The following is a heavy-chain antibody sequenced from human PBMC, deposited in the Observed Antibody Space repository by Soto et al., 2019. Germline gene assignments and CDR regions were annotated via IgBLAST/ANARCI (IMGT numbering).Heavy chain of an antibody. J-gene: IGHJ4*02. D-gene: IGHD6-13*01. V-gene: IGHV3-33*01. CDR1: GFTFSSYG. Sequence: PGGSLRLSCAASGFTFSSYGMHWVRQAPGKGLEWVAVIWYDGSNKYYADSVKGRFTISRDNSKNTLYLQMNSLGAEDTAVYYCARERRPYSSSPLDYWGQGTLVTVSS. CDR3: ARERRPYSSSPLDY. CDR2: IWYDGSNK.